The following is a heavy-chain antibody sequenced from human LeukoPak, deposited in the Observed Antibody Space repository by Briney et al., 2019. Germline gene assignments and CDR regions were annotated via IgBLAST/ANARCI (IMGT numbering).Heavy chain of an antibody. Sequence: SETLSLTCTVSGGSMSSTSYYWGWIRQSPGKGLEWIGSIYYSGSTYYNPSLKSRVTISVDTSKNQFSLKLSSLTAADTAVYYCARVNFEQLLDYWGQGTLVTVSS. D-gene: IGHD2-2*01. CDR3: ARVNFEQLLDY. V-gene: IGHV4-39*07. CDR1: GGSMSSTSYY. J-gene: IGHJ4*02. CDR2: IYYSGST.